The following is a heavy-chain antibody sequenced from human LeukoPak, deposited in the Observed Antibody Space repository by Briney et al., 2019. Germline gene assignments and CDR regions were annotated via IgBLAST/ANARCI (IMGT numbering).Heavy chain of an antibody. CDR2: INPNSGGT. V-gene: IGHV1-2*02. J-gene: IGHJ6*03. D-gene: IGHD2-15*01. Sequence: ASVKVSCKASGYTFTDYYIHWVRQAPGQGLEWMGWINPNSGGTNYAQKFQGRVTMTRDTSISTAYMELSRLRSDDTAVYYCAIELGAEEVGGYYYMDVWGKGTTVTVSS. CDR1: GYTFTDYY. CDR3: AIELGAEEVGGYYYMDV.